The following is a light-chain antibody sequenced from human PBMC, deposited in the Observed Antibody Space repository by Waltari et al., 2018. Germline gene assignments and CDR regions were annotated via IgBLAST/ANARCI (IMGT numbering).Light chain of an antibody. Sequence: QSVLTQPPSVSGAPGQRVTISCTGSNSNIGAGYDVHWSQQLPGTAPKLLIYGNSNQPSGVPDRFSGSKSGTSASLDITGLQAEDEADYYCQSYDNSLSGSGIFGGGTKLTVL. V-gene: IGLV1-40*01. J-gene: IGLJ2*01. CDR1: NSNIGAGYD. CDR2: GNS. CDR3: QSYDNSLSGSGI.